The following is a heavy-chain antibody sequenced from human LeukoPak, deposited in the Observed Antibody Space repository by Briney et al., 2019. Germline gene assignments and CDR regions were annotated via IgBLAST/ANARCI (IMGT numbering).Heavy chain of an antibody. D-gene: IGHD6-19*01. CDR3: ATSIAVAVDC. Sequence: WIRQPAGKGLEWVGRTRNKANSYTTEYAASVKGRFTISRNDSKNSLYLQMNSLKTEDTAVYYCATSIAVAVDCWGQGTLVTVAS. V-gene: IGHV3-72*01. J-gene: IGHJ4*02. CDR2: TRNKANSYTT.